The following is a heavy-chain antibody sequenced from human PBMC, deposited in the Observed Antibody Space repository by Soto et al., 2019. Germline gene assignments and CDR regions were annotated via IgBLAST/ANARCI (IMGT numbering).Heavy chain of an antibody. CDR1: GGSINTFY. CDR3: AREYNGSYS. D-gene: IGHD1-26*01. J-gene: IGHJ5*02. V-gene: IGHV4-59*01. Sequence: SETLSLTCSVSGGSINTFYWSWIRQPPGKGLEWIGYIYYTGSTNYNPSLKSRVTISLNTSKNQFSLKMSSVTAADTAVYYCAREYNGSYSWGRGTLVTVS. CDR2: IYYTGST.